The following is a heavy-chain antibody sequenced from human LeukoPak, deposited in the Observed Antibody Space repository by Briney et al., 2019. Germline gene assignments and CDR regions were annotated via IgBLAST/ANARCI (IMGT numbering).Heavy chain of an antibody. V-gene: IGHV1-46*01. J-gene: IGHJ4*02. Sequence: AASVKVSCKASGYTFTSYYMHWVRQAPGQGLEWMGIINPSGGSTSYAQKFQGRVTMTRDMSTSTVYMELSSLRSEDTAVYYCARSLTTVTTLDYWGQGTLVTVSS. D-gene: IGHD4-17*01. CDR2: INPSGGST. CDR1: GYTFTSYY. CDR3: ARSLTTVTTLDY.